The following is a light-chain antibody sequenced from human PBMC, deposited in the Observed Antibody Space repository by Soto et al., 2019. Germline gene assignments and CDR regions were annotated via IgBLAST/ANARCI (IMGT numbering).Light chain of an antibody. CDR3: QQYGYLVT. J-gene: IGKJ5*01. V-gene: IGKV3-11*01. CDR1: QSVSSY. CDR2: DAS. Sequence: TLCLCPGERASVSFRATQSVSSYLAWYQQKPGQAPRLIISDASNMATGIPARVSGSGSGTDFTLTISRLEPEDFAMYYCQQYGYLVTFGGGTRLEIK.